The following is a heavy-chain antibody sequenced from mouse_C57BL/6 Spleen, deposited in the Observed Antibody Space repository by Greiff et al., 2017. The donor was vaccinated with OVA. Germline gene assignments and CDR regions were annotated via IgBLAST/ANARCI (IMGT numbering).Heavy chain of an antibody. CDR1: GFTFSDYY. V-gene: IGHV5-12*01. Sequence: EVQLVESGGGLVQPGGSLKLSCAASGFTFSDYYMYWVRQTPEKRLEWVAYISNGGGSTYYPDTVKGRFTISRDNAKNTLYLQMSRLKSEDTAMYYGASYYGSSYGGYFDVWGTGTTVTVSS. D-gene: IGHD1-1*01. J-gene: IGHJ1*03. CDR3: ASYYGSSYGGYFDV. CDR2: ISNGGGST.